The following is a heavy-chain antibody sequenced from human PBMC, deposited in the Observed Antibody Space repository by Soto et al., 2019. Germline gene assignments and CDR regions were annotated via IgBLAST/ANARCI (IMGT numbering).Heavy chain of an antibody. CDR3: AKRSRSSTFDY. D-gene: IGHD6-6*01. CDR1: GFTFSSYA. J-gene: IGHJ4*02. CDR2: ISGSDDST. V-gene: IGHV3-23*01. Sequence: EVQLLESGGGLVQPGESLRLSCAASGFTFSSYAMSWVRQAPGKGLEWVSVISGSDDSTYYADSVKGRFTISRDNSKNTLYLQMNSLRAEYPAVYYCAKRSRSSTFDYWGQGTLVTVSS.